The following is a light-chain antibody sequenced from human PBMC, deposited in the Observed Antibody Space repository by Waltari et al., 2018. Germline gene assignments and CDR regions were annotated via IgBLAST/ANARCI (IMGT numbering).Light chain of an antibody. J-gene: IGKJ4*01. Sequence: EVLMTQSPATLSVSPGERVTLSCRASQNIHDNLAWYQQKPGQAPRLLIYGASTRATDIPARFRGSGSGTEFTLTINSLQSEDLGIYYCQQYNKWPPLTFGGGTTVEIK. CDR1: QNIHDN. CDR3: QQYNKWPPLT. V-gene: IGKV3-15*01. CDR2: GAS.